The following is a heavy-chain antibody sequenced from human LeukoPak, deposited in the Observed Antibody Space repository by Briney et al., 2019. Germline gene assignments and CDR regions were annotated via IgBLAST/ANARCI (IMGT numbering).Heavy chain of an antibody. CDR2: IYHSGST. J-gene: IGHJ4*02. Sequence: SETLSLTCTVSGYSISSGYYWGWIRQPPGKGLEWIGSIYHSGSTYYNPSLKSRVTISVDTSKNQFSLKLSSVTAADTAVYYCARWEQDYYGSGSYYGYWGQGTLVTVSS. V-gene: IGHV4-38-2*02. CDR3: ARWEQDYYGSGSYYGY. CDR1: GYSISSGYY. D-gene: IGHD3-10*01.